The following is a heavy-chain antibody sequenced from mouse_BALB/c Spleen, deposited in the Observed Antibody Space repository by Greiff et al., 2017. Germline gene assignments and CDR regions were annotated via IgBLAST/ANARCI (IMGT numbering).Heavy chain of an antibody. Sequence: VQLKESGPGLVKPSQSLSLTCTVTGYSITSDYAWNWIRQFPGNKLEWMGYISYSGSTSYNPSLKSRISITRDTSKNQFFLQLNSVTTEDTATYYCARRRRYDDWFAYWGQGTLVTVSA. CDR2: ISYSGST. D-gene: IGHD2-14*01. V-gene: IGHV3-2*02. CDR3: ARRRRYDDWFAY. CDR1: GYSITSDYA. J-gene: IGHJ3*01.